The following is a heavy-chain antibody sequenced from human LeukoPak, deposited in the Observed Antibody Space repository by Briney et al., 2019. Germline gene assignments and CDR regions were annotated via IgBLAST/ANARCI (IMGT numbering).Heavy chain of an antibody. CDR2: ISGSSNYI. CDR1: GFTFSSYS. Sequence: GGSLRLSCAASGFTFSSYSMNWVRQAPGKGLEWVSSISGSSNYIYYADSVKGRFTISRDNAKNSLYLQMNSLRAEDTAVYYCARATFYYGSSRYYYWGQGTLVTVSS. V-gene: IGHV3-21*01. D-gene: IGHD3-22*01. CDR3: ARATFYYGSSRYYY. J-gene: IGHJ4*02.